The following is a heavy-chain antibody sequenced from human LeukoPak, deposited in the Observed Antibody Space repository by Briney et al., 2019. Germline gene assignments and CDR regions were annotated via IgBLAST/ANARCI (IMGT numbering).Heavy chain of an antibody. CDR2: IKRDGSEK. CDR3: ATDDNSGSDY. J-gene: IGHJ4*02. CDR1: GFTFSSYW. D-gene: IGHD3-22*01. Sequence: PGGSLRLSCAASGFTFSSYWMCWVRQAPGKGLKWVANIKRDGSEKYYVDSVKGRFTISRDNAKNSLYLQMNSLRAEDTAVYYCATDDNSGSDYWGQGTLVTVSS. V-gene: IGHV3-7*01.